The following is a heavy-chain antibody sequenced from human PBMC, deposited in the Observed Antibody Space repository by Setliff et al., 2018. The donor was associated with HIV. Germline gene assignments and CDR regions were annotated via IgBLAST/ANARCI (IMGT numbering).Heavy chain of an antibody. D-gene: IGHD1-7*01. CDR3: ARDRYTWNYGKNYMDV. CDR1: GGSFSGYY. Sequence: SETLSLTCAVYGGSFSGYYWSWIRQPPGKGLEWIGEINHSGSTNYNPSLKSRVTISVDTSKNPFSLKLSSVTAADTAVYYCARDRYTWNYGKNYMDVWGKGTTVTVSS. J-gene: IGHJ6*03. CDR2: INHSGST. V-gene: IGHV4-34*01.